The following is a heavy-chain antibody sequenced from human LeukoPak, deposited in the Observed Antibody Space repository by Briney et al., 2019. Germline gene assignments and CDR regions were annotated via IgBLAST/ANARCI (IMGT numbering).Heavy chain of an antibody. CDR3: VRYCSSTTCYTRAVDY. D-gene: IGHD2-2*02. V-gene: IGHV4-38-2*02. CDR1: GYSITSGYN. Sequence: SSETLSLTCTVSGYSITSGYNWAWIRQPPGKVLEWIGSIYHSGSAYYNPSLKSRVTISVDTSKNQFSLKLSSMTAADTAVYYCVRYCSSTTCYTRAVDYWGQGTLVTVSS. CDR2: IYHSGSA. J-gene: IGHJ4*02.